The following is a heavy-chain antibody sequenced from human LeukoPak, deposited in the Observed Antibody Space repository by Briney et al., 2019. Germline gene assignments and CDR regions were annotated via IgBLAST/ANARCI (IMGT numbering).Heavy chain of an antibody. D-gene: IGHD4/OR15-4a*01. CDR1: GFTFSRYA. Sequence: GGSLRLSCAASGFTFSRYAMHWVRHPPGKGLEWVAVISNDGYNKYYADSVKGRFTISRDTSDNTLNLQMSGLRAEDTALYYCARDFSGASRIDYWGQGTLVTVSS. CDR3: ARDFSGASRIDY. V-gene: IGHV3-30*04. J-gene: IGHJ4*02. CDR2: ISNDGYNK.